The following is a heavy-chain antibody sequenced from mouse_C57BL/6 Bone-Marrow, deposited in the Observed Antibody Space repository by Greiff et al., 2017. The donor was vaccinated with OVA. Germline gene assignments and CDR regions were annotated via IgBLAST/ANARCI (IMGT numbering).Heavy chain of an antibody. D-gene: IGHD3-2*02. Sequence: QVQLQHSGPELVKPGASVKISCKASGYAFSSSWMNWVKQRPGKGLEWIGRIYPGDGDTNYNGKFKGKATLTADKSSSTAYMQLSSLTSEDSAVYFGARSRAAQATDYWGQGTTFTVSS. CDR2: IYPGDGDT. CDR3: ARSRAAQATDY. CDR1: GYAFSSSW. J-gene: IGHJ2*01. V-gene: IGHV1-82*01.